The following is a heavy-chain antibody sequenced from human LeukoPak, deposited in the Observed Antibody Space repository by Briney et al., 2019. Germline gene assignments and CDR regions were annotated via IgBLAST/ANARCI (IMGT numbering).Heavy chain of an antibody. V-gene: IGHV1-2*02. CDR3: ARVWRYGSGSYLLRDYYGMDV. CDR1: GYTFTGYY. Sequence: ASVKVSCKASGYTFTGYYMHWVRQAPGQGLEWMGWINPNSGGTNYAQKFQGRVTMTRDTSISTAYMELSRLRSDDTAVYYCARVWRYGSGSYLLRDYYGMDVWGQGTTVTVSS. CDR2: INPNSGGT. D-gene: IGHD3-10*01. J-gene: IGHJ6*02.